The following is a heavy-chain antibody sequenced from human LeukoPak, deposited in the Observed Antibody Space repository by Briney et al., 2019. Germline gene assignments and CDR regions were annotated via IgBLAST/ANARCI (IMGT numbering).Heavy chain of an antibody. V-gene: IGHV3-73*01. CDR3: IRNRDSSGYYFDY. CDR1: GFTFSGSA. J-gene: IGHJ4*02. D-gene: IGHD3-22*01. Sequence: GGSLRLSCAASGFTFSGSAIHWVRQASGKGLDSVGRIRSKANSYATTYAASVNGRFTISRDDSKNTAYLQMDSLKTEDTAVYYCIRNRDSSGYYFDYWGQGTLVTVSS. CDR2: IRSKANSYAT.